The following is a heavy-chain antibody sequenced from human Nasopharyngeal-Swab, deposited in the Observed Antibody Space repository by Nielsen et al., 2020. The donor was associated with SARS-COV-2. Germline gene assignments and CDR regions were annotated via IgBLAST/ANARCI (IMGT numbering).Heavy chain of an antibody. V-gene: IGHV1-46*01. J-gene: IGHJ4*02. CDR3: ARDPITGTTEAENPPFDY. D-gene: IGHD1-20*01. CDR2: INPSGGST. Sequence: WVRQAPGQGPEWMGIINPSGGSTSYAQKFQGRVTMTRDTSTSTVYMELSSLRSEDTAVYYCARDPITGTTEAENPPFDYWGQGTLVTVSS.